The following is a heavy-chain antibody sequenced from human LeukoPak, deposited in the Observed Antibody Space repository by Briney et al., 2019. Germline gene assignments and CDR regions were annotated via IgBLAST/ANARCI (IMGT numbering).Heavy chain of an antibody. V-gene: IGHV4-4*02. Sequence: MTSGTLSLTCAVSGGSISNSNWWSWVRQPPGKGLEWIGYIYYSGSTNYNPSLKSRVTISVDTSKNQFSLKLSSVTAADTAVYYCARGVVGELLPSFDYWGQGTLVTVSS. CDR3: ARGVVGELLPSFDY. D-gene: IGHD1-26*01. CDR1: GGSISNSNW. CDR2: IYYSGST. J-gene: IGHJ4*02.